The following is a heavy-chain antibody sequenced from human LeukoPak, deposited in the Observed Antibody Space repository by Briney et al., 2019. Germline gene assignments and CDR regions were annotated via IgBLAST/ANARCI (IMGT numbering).Heavy chain of an antibody. Sequence: SETLSLTCAVYGGSFSGYYWSWIRQPPRKGLEWIGEINHSGSTKYNPSLKSRVTISVDTSKNQFSLKLSSVTAADTAVYYCARRPDIVVVPAATEYSSSWSFDYWGQGTLVTVSS. D-gene: IGHD2-2*01. CDR2: INHSGST. V-gene: IGHV4-34*01. J-gene: IGHJ4*02. CDR1: GGSFSGYY. CDR3: ARRPDIVVVPAATEYSSSWSFDY.